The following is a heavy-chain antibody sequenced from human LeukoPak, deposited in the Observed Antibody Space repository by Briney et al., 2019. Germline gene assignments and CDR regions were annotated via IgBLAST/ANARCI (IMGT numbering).Heavy chain of an antibody. D-gene: IGHD3-3*01. CDR1: GFTLSDYY. V-gene: IGHV3-48*02. J-gene: IGHJ4*02. CDR3: ARESAYAFWY. Sequence: GGSLRLSCAASGFTLSDYYMNWVRQAPGKGLEWVSYISSTSSTMYYADSVKGRFTISRDNAKNSLYLQMSSLRDEDTAVYYCARESAYAFWYWGQGTLVAVSS. CDR2: ISSTSSTM.